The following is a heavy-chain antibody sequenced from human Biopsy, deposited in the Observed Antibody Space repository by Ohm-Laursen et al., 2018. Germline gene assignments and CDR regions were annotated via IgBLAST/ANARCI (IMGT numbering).Heavy chain of an antibody. CDR3: ASVVLGPTNDAFDL. CDR2: IYPGGST. D-gene: IGHD3-22*01. CDR1: GGDINNYY. V-gene: IGHV4-4*07. J-gene: IGHJ2*01. Sequence: SDTLSLTCYVSGGDINNYYWSWIRQPAGKGLEWIGRIYPGGSTNYNPSLKSRVTMSVDTSKKQLSLRLRSVTAADTAMYYCASVVLGPTNDAFDLWGRGTLVTVSS.